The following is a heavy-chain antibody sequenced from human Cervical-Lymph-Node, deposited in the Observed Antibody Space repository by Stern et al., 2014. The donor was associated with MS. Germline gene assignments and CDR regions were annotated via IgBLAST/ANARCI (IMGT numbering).Heavy chain of an antibody. Sequence: EVQLVQSGGGLVQPGGSLRLSCVVSGVTFKAYAMTWVRQVPGKGLEWVSEISATGGTTSYADSVKARFTVSRDNSKNTLYLQMNSLTTEDTALYYCAIGMATVSDYWGQGTLVTVSS. CDR1: GVTFKAYA. CDR3: AIGMATVSDY. CDR2: ISATGGTT. V-gene: IGHV3-23*04. D-gene: IGHD5-24*01. J-gene: IGHJ4*02.